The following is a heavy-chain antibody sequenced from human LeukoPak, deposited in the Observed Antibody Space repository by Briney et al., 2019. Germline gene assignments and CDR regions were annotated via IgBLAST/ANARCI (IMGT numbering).Heavy chain of an antibody. J-gene: IGHJ4*02. CDR1: GFTFSSYG. CDR2: ISYDGSNK. V-gene: IGHV3-30*03. CDR3: ARDLDGYRSGKGA. Sequence: GRSLRLSCAASGFTFSSYGMHWVRQAPGKGLEWVAVISYDGSNKYYADSVKGRFTISRDNPKNTLYLQMNSLRAEDTAVYYCARDLDGYRSGKGARGQGTLVTGSS. D-gene: IGHD6-13*01.